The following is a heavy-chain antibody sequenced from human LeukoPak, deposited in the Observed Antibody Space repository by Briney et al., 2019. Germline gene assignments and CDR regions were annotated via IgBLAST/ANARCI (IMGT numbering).Heavy chain of an antibody. CDR3: ARLGEGYSSSWYVDY. V-gene: IGHV4-39*01. Sequence: NPSETLSLTCTVSGGSISSYYWGWIRQPPGKGLEWIGSIYYSGSTYYNPSLKSRVTISVDTSKNQFSLRLSSVTATDTAVYYCARLGEGYSSSWYVDYWGQGTLVTVSS. CDR1: GGSISSYY. J-gene: IGHJ4*02. CDR2: IYYSGST. D-gene: IGHD6-13*01.